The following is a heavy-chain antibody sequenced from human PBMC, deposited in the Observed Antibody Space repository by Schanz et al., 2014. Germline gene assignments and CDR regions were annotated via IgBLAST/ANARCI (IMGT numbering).Heavy chain of an antibody. Sequence: EAHLVESGGGLVQPGGSLRLSCASSGFSFTTYAMSWVRQAPGKGLEWVSYIGNGGVTIYYADSVKGRFTISRDNSKNSLYLQMNSLRADDTAVYYCARELPGVVAFDFWGQGTMXTVSS. CDR1: GFSFTTYA. J-gene: IGHJ3*01. CDR3: ARELPGVVAFDF. D-gene: IGHD7-27*01. V-gene: IGHV3-48*04. CDR2: IGNGGVTI.